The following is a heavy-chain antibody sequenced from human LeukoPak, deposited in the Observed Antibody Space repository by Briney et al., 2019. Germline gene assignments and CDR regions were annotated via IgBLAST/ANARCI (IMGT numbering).Heavy chain of an antibody. D-gene: IGHD2-21*01. Sequence: GGSLRLSCAASGFTVSSNYMSWVRQAPGKGLEWVSIIYSGGNTYYADSVKGRFSISRDNSKNTLFLQMNSLRAEDTAVYYCARDFVGGGNYDWGQGTLVTVS. CDR3: ARDFVGGGNYD. V-gene: IGHV3-53*01. CDR2: IYSGGNT. J-gene: IGHJ4*02. CDR1: GFTVSSNY.